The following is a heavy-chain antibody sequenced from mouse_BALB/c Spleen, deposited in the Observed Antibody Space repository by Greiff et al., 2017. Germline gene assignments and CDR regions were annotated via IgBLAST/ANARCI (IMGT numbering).Heavy chain of an antibody. CDR3: VRNVDD. CDR2: INPSNGRT. Sequence: QVHVKQSGADLVKPGASVKLSCKASGYTFTSYWMHWVKQRPGQGLEWIGEINPSNGRTNYNEKFKSKATLTVDKSSSTAYMQLSSLTSEDSAVYYCVRNVDDWGQGTTLTVSS. J-gene: IGHJ2*01. V-gene: IGHV1S81*02. CDR1: GYTFTSYW.